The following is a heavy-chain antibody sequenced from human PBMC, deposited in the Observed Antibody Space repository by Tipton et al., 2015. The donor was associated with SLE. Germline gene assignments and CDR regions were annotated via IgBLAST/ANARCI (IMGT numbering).Heavy chain of an antibody. CDR3: ARVTAVAGTRCFDL. Sequence: QLVQSGAEVKKPGSSVKVSCKASGGTFSSYAISWVRQAPGQGLEWMGWISAYNGNTNYAQKLQGRVTMTTDTSTSTAYMELRSLRSDDTAVYYCARVTAVAGTRCFDLWGRGTLVTVSP. J-gene: IGHJ2*01. V-gene: IGHV1-18*01. CDR2: ISAYNGNT. CDR1: GGTFSSYA. D-gene: IGHD6-19*01.